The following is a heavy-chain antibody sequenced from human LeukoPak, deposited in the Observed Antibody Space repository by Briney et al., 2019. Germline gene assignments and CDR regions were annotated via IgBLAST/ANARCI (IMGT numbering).Heavy chain of an antibody. V-gene: IGHV3-7*04. CDR2: IKQDGSEK. CDR1: GFTFRSYW. CDR3: ARLYRYCSGGSCYSFDY. J-gene: IGHJ4*02. Sequence: GGSLRLSCAASGFTFRSYWMNWVRQAPGKGLEWVANIKQDGSEKYYVDSVKGRFTISRDNAKNSLYLQMNSLRAEDTAVYYCARLYRYCSGGSCYSFDYWGQGSLVTVSS. D-gene: IGHD2-15*01.